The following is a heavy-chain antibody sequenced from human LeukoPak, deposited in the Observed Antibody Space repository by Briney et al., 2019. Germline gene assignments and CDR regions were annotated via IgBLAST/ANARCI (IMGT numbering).Heavy chain of an antibody. CDR3: ARVDCANDVCPYKNFDL. CDR1: GGSISSYY. Sequence: SETLSLTCTVSGGSISSYYWNWIRQPPGKGLEWIGYTSYSGSTNYNPSMESRVTISVDTSKNQFSLKLNSVTAADTAVYYCARVDCANDVCPYKNFDLWGRGTLVTVSS. D-gene: IGHD2-8*01. V-gene: IGHV4-59*01. CDR2: TSYSGST. J-gene: IGHJ2*01.